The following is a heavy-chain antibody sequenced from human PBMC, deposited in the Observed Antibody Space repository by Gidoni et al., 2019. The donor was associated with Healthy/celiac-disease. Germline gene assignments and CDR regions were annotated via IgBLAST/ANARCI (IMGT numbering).Heavy chain of an antibody. CDR3: TVNGVVPAAITQLFDY. CDR1: GFTFSNAW. V-gene: IGHV3-15*01. CDR2: IKSKTDGGTT. D-gene: IGHD2-2*02. J-gene: IGHJ4*02. Sequence: EVQLVESGGGLGKPGGSLRLSCAAPGFTFSNAWLSWVRQAPGKGLEWVGRIKSKTDGGTTDYAAPVKGRFTISRDDSKNTLYLQMNSLKTEDTAVYYCTVNGVVPAAITQLFDYWGQGTLVTVSS.